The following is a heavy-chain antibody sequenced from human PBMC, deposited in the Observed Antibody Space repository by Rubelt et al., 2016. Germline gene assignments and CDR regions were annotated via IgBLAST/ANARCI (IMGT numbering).Heavy chain of an antibody. CDR1: GGSISSNSYC. D-gene: IGHD6-6*01. CDR3: ARHSSSLEGYYGMDV. CDR2: IYYSGST. Sequence: QLQLQESGPGLVKPSETLSLTCTVSGGSISSNSYCWGWVRQPPGKGLEWIGSIYYSGSTYYNPSLKSRVTISVDTSKNQYSRRLSCGTAADTAVYYCARHSSSLEGYYGMDVWGQGTTVTVSS. J-gene: IGHJ6*02. V-gene: IGHV4-39*01.